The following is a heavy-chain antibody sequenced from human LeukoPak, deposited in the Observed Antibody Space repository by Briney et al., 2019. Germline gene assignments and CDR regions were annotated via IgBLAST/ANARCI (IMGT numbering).Heavy chain of an antibody. D-gene: IGHD6-13*01. V-gene: IGHV4-59*12. CDR2: IYYSGST. J-gene: IGHJ4*02. Sequence: SETLSLTCTVSGGSISSYYWSWIRQPPGKGLEWIGYIYYSGSTNYNPSLKSRVTISVKTSKNQFSLKLSSVTAADTAVYYCARGRRYSSSWYSGGYYFDYWGQGTLVTVSS. CDR1: GGSISSYY. CDR3: ARGRRYSSSWYSGGYYFDY.